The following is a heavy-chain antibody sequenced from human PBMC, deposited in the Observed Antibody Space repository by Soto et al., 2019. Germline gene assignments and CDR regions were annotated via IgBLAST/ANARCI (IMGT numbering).Heavy chain of an antibody. V-gene: IGHV1-69*01. CDR2: IIPVFGTA. CDR1: GGTFSSYF. D-gene: IGHD2-2*01. CDR3: ARETPSISAAYFYYGRDV. Sequence: QVQLVQSGAEVKKAGSSVKVSCKTSGGTFSSYFINWVRQAPGQGLEWVGGIIPVFGTAYYAERFQGRVTITADESTTTVYMELSSLRSDDTAVDYGARETPSISAAYFYYGRDVWGQGTTGTVPS. J-gene: IGHJ6*02.